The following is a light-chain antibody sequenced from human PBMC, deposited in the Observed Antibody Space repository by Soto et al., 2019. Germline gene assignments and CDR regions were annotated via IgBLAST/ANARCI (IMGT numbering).Light chain of an antibody. Sequence: QSALTQPPSVSGSPGPSVTISCTGTSSDVGYYNRVYWYQQPPGTAPKLMVFEVSNRPSGVPDRFSGSKSGNTASLTISGIQAEDEADYYCSSYTNSSTLVFGGGTKLTVL. CDR3: SSYTNSSTLV. CDR1: SSDVGYYNR. J-gene: IGLJ2*01. V-gene: IGLV2-18*02. CDR2: EVS.